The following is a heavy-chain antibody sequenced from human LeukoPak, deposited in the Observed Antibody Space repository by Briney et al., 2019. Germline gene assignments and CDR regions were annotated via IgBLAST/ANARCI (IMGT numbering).Heavy chain of an antibody. CDR1: GFTFSSYG. D-gene: IGHD5-24*01. V-gene: IGHV3-30*18. Sequence: GRSLRLSCAASGFTFSSYGMHWVRQAPGKGLEWVAVISYDGSNKYYADSVMGRFTISRDNSKNTLYLQMNSLRAEDTAVYYCAKGLVREMANAFDYWGQGTLVTVSS. CDR2: ISYDGSNK. J-gene: IGHJ4*02. CDR3: AKGLVREMANAFDY.